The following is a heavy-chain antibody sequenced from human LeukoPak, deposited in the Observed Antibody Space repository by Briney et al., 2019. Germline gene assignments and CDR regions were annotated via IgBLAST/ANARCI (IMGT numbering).Heavy chain of an antibody. CDR1: GYTFTSYG. J-gene: IGHJ3*02. D-gene: IGHD3-10*01. CDR2: ISAYNGNT. CDR3: ARVGDMVRGVIITDAFDI. V-gene: IGHV1-18*01. Sequence: ASVKVSCKASGYTFTSYGISWVRQAPGQGLGWMGWISAYNGNTNYAQKLQGRVTMTTDTSTSTAYMELRSLRPDDQAVYYCARVGDMVRGVIITDAFDIWGQGTMVTVSS.